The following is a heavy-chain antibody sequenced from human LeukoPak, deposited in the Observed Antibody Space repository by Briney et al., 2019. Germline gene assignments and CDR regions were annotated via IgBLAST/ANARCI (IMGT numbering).Heavy chain of an antibody. CDR3: ARDSAGNDY. J-gene: IGHJ4*02. CDR1: GFTFSTYW. CDR2: IKQDGSEK. D-gene: IGHD6-13*01. Sequence: GGSLRLSCEASGFTFSTYWMSWVRQAPGEGLEWVANIKQDGSEKFYVDSVKGRCTISRDHAKNSLYLQANSLRAEDTAMYYCARDSAGNDYWGQGTLVTVSS. V-gene: IGHV3-7*01.